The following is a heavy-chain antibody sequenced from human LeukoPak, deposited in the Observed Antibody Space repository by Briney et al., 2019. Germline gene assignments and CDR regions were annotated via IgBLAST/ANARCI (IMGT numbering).Heavy chain of an antibody. CDR2: IIPILGIA. Sequence: SVKVSCKASVGTFSSYTIRWVRQAPGQGLEWMGRIIPILGIANYAQKFQGRVTITADKSASTAYMELSSLRSEDTAVYYYARDPFYYGSGSPFDYWGQGTLVTVSS. J-gene: IGHJ4*02. V-gene: IGHV1-69*04. D-gene: IGHD3-10*01. CDR3: ARDPFYYGSGSPFDY. CDR1: VGTFSSYT.